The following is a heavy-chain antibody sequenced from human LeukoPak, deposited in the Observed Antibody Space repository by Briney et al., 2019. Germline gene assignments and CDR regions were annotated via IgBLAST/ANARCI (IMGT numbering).Heavy chain of an antibody. CDR3: ATPNCSSTSCYRRYYNWFDP. D-gene: IGHD2-2*01. Sequence: PGGPLRLSCAASGFIFSNAWMNWVRQAPGKGLEWVGRVKSLADGGTTDYAAPVKGRFTISRDDSQNTLYLQMNSLKTEDTAVYYCATPNCSSTSCYRRYYNWFDPWGQGTLVTVSS. V-gene: IGHV3-15*07. CDR2: VKSLADGGTT. J-gene: IGHJ5*02. CDR1: GFIFSNAW.